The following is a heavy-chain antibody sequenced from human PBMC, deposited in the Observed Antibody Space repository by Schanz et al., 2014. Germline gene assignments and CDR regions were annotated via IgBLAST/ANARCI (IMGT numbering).Heavy chain of an antibody. CDR3: AASSGWHPSTDY. V-gene: IGHV3-11*05. J-gene: IGHJ4*02. Sequence: QVQVVQSGGGLVKPGGSLRLSCAASGFVFGDYYMTWIRQAPGKGLEWLSYISDSGTYTNYADSVKGRFTISRDNAKSSLYLQMNSLRVEDTAVYYCAASSGWHPSTDYWGQGTLVTVS. CDR2: ISDSGTYT. D-gene: IGHD6-19*01. CDR1: GFVFGDYY.